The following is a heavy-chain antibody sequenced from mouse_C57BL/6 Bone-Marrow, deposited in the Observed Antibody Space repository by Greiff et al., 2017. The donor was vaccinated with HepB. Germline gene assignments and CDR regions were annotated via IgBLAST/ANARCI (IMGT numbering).Heavy chain of an antibody. J-gene: IGHJ1*03. CDR1: GYSFTDYN. CDR2: INPNYGTT. CDR3: ARGEFTTVVATRYFDV. D-gene: IGHD1-1*01. Sequence: EVQGVESGPELVKPGASVKISCKASGYSFTDYNMNWVKQSNGKCLEWIGVINPNYGTTSYNQKFKGKATLTVDKSSSTAYMQLNSLTSEDSAVYYCARGEFTTVVATRYFDVWGTGTTVTVSS. V-gene: IGHV1-39*01.